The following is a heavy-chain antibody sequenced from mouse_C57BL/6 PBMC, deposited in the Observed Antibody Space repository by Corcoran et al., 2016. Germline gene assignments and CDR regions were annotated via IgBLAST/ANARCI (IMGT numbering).Heavy chain of an antibody. D-gene: IGHD1-1*01. CDR1: GYTFTTYG. Sequence: QIQLVQSGPELKKPGETVKISCKASGYTFTTYGMSWVKQAPGKGLKWMGWINTYSGVPTYADDFKGRFAFSLETSASTAYLQINNLKNEDTATYFCARPFYYGSSYGGYFDYWGQGTTLTVSS. V-gene: IGHV9-3*01. CDR2: INTYSGVP. CDR3: ARPFYYGSSYGGYFDY. J-gene: IGHJ2*01.